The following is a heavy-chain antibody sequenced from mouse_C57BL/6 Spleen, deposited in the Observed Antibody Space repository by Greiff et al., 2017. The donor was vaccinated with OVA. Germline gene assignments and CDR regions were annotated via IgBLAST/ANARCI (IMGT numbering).Heavy chain of an antibody. D-gene: IGHD2-5*01. CDR3: VPYYSNYGY. CDR1: GYTFTSYW. V-gene: IGHV1-59*01. J-gene: IGHJ2*01. CDR2: IDPSDSYT. Sequence: VQLQQPGAELVRPGTSVKLSCKASGYTFTSYWMHWVKQRPGQGLEWIGVIDPSDSYTNYNQKFKGKATLTVDTSSSTAYMQLSSLTSEDSAVYYCVPYYSNYGYWGQGTTLTVSS.